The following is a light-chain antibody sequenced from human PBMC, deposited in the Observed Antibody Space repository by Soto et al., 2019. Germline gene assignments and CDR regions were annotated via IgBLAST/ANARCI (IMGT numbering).Light chain of an antibody. CDR3: CSYAGSSAFVL. V-gene: IGLV2-23*02. CDR1: SSDVGSYNL. CDR2: DVT. J-gene: IGLJ2*01. Sequence: QSALTQPASVSGSPGQSITISCTGTSSDVGSYNLVSWYQQHPGKAPKFIIYDVTKRPSGVSDRFSGSKSGNTASLTISGLQAEDEADYYCCSYAGSSAFVLFGGGTKVTVL.